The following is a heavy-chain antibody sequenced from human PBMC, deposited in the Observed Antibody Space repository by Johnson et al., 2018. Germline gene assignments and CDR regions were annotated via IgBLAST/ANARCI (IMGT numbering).Heavy chain of an antibody. CDR3: ARDGGSSSGWTLYYYYYMDV. Sequence: QVQLVESGGGVVQPGRSLRLSCAASGFTFSSYGMHWVRQAPGKGLEWVAVISYDGSNKYYADSVKGRFTISRDNYKNTLYLQMNSLRAEDKAVYDWARDGGSSSGWTLYYYYYMDVWGKGTTVTVSS. J-gene: IGHJ6*03. CDR1: GFTFSSYG. V-gene: IGHV3-30*03. D-gene: IGHD6-19*01. CDR2: ISYDGSNK.